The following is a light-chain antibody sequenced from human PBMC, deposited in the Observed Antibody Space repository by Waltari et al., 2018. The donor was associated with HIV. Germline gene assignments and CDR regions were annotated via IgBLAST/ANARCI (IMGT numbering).Light chain of an antibody. CDR1: KSNIGAGHD. Sequence: QSLLTQPPSVSATPGQRITISCTGNKSNIGAGHDVHWYRQLPGTAPRLLICANPNRRSGVPDRISGSKSTASASLAITGLQAEDEGYYYCQSSDIRLHGLWVFGGGTKVTVL. V-gene: IGLV1-40*01. J-gene: IGLJ3*02. CDR3: QSSDIRLHGLWV. CDR2: ANP.